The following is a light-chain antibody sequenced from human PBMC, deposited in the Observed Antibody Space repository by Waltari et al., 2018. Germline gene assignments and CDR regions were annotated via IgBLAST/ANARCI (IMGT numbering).Light chain of an antibody. CDR2: DGS. CDR1: NADFGAHNY. V-gene: IGLV2-14*01. J-gene: IGLJ2*01. Sequence: QSALTQPASASGSPGKSITIPCTGNNADFGAHNYVSWYQLHPGQAPKLIIYDGSTRPSGVADRFSVTKSANTASLTISGLQAEDDNGYYCSSYTTGRTVVIFGGGTKLTV. CDR3: SSYTTGRTVVI.